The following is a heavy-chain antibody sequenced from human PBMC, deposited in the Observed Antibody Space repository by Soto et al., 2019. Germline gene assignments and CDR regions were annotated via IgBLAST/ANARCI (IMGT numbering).Heavy chain of an antibody. CDR2: INHSGST. Sequence: QVQLQQWGAGLLKPSETLSLTCAVYGGSFSGYYWSWIRQPPGKGLEWIGEINHSGSTNYNPSLTSRDTIAVETAKNQCSQKPSSVSAADTAVYSGERGWTDCSRTGCRYTNYGMDVWGQGTTVTVSS. CDR3: ERGWTDCSRTGCRYTNYGMDV. V-gene: IGHV4-34*01. J-gene: IGHJ6*02. CDR1: GGSFSGYY. D-gene: IGHD2-2*01.